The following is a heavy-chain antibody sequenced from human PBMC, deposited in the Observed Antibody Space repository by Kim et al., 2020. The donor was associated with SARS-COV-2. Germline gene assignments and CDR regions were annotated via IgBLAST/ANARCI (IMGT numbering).Heavy chain of an antibody. J-gene: IGHJ5*02. CDR3: ARNPYYYDSSGYSINWFDP. CDR2: IYYSGST. D-gene: IGHD3-22*01. V-gene: IGHV4-61*01. CDR1: GGSVSSGSYY. Sequence: SETLSLTCTVSGGSVSSGSYYWSWIRQPPGKGLEWIGYIYYSGSTNYNPSLKSRVTISVDTSKNQFSLKLSSVTAADTAVYYCARNPYYYDSSGYSINWFDPWGQGTLVTVSS.